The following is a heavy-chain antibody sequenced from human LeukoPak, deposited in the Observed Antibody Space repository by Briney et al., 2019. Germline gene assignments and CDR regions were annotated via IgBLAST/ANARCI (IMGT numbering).Heavy chain of an antibody. D-gene: IGHD6-13*01. J-gene: IGHJ3*02. Sequence: SQTLSLTCTVSGGSISSGSYYWSWIRQPAGKGLERIGRIYTSGSTNYNPSLKSRVTISVDTSKNLFSLKLTSVTAADTAVYYCARSSSWYGNGFDIWGQGTMVTVSS. V-gene: IGHV4-61*02. CDR2: IYTSGST. CDR3: ARSSSWYGNGFDI. CDR1: GGSISSGSYY.